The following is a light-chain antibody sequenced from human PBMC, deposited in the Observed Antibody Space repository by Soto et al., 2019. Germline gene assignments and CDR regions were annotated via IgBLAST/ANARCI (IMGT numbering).Light chain of an antibody. V-gene: IGKV2-30*02. Sequence: VVMTHSPLSLPVTLGQPASISCRSNQSLVHSDGIAYFSWFQQRPGRSPRRLIYKVSNRDSGVPARFSGSGSGTDFALKISRVEAEDVGVYYCMQGTHWPITFGQGTRLEL. CDR1: QSLVHSDGIAY. J-gene: IGKJ5*01. CDR2: KVS. CDR3: MQGTHWPIT.